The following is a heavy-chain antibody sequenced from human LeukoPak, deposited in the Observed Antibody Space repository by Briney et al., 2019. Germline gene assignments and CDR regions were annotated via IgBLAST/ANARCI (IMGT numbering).Heavy chain of an antibody. V-gene: IGHV6-1*01. J-gene: IGHJ2*01. CDR2: TYYRPKWYN. CDR1: GDSVSSNSGA. CDR3: ARSWNSWYFDF. Sequence: SQTLSLTCAISGDSVSSNSGAWSWLRQSPSRGLEWLGRTYYRPKWYNDYAVSVRSRITFNPDTSKNQFSLQLNSVTPEDTAVYYCARSWNSWYFDFWGRGTLVTVSS. D-gene: IGHD1-7*01.